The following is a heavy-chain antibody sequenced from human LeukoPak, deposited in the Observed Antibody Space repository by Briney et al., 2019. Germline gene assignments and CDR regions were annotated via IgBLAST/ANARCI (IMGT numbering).Heavy chain of an antibody. CDR2: ISDSGGHT. D-gene: IGHD3-10*01. CDR1: GITFSSYV. Sequence: SGRSLRLSCAASGITFSSYVFAWVRQAPGKGLEWVSSISDSGGHTYYTDSVKGHFTISRDNSNYMVYLQMNSLRAEDTAVYYCAKRTASGNYFDYWGQGILVTVSS. CDR3: AKRTASGNYFDY. V-gene: IGHV3-23*01. J-gene: IGHJ4*02.